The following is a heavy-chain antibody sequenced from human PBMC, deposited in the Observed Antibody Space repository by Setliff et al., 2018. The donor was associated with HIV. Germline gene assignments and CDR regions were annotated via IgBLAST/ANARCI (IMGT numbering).Heavy chain of an antibody. CDR2: IYTSGST. Sequence: PSETLSLTCTVSGGSISSYYWSWIRQPAGKGLEWIGRIYTSGSTNYNPSLKSRVTMSVDTSKNQFSLKLSSVTAADTAVYYCARAFANSGAYRGYWYFDLWGRGTLVTVSS. CDR3: ARAFANSGAYRGYWYFDL. CDR1: GGSISSYY. V-gene: IGHV4-4*07. J-gene: IGHJ2*01. D-gene: IGHD1-26*01.